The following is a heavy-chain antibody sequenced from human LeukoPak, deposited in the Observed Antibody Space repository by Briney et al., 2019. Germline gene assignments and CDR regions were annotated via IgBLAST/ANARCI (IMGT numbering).Heavy chain of an antibody. CDR2: IYYSGST. Sequence: SSETLSLTCAVDGGSFSGYYWSWIRQPPGKGLEWIGSIYYSGSTYYNPSLKSRVTISVDTSKNQFSLKLSSVTAADTAVYYCARHSPYQQQLVPDYYYGMDVWGQGTTVTVSS. J-gene: IGHJ6*02. D-gene: IGHD6-13*01. V-gene: IGHV4-34*01. CDR3: ARHSPYQQQLVPDYYYGMDV. CDR1: GGSFSGYY.